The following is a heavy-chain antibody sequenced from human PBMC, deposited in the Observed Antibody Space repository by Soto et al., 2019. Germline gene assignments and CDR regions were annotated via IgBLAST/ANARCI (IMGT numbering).Heavy chain of an antibody. CDR3: GEGGGGGPHYYGMDV. CDR2: IYHSGSM. Sequence: QVQLQQWGAGLLKPSETLSLTCAVYGGSFSGHYWSWIRQPPGKGLEWIGEIYHSGSMNPTPSLKSRVPKTATSPKNHFPLRLESWTAAVPAVYNGGEGGGGGPHYYGMDVWGQGTTVTVSS. J-gene: IGHJ6*02. CDR1: GGSFSGHY. V-gene: IGHV4-34*06. D-gene: IGHD2-15*01.